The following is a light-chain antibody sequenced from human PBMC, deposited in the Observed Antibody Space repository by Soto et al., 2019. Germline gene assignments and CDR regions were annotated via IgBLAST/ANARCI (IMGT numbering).Light chain of an antibody. J-gene: IGLJ3*02. CDR3: QSYDSSLSAWV. CDR1: SSNIGAGYD. V-gene: IGLV1-40*01. CDR2: GNT. Sequence: QSVLTQPPSVSGAPGQRVTISCTASSSNIGAGYDVHWYQQLPGTAPKLLIYGNTNRPSGVPDRFSGSKSGTSASLAITGLQAEYEDDYYCQSYDSSLSAWVFGGGTKLTVL.